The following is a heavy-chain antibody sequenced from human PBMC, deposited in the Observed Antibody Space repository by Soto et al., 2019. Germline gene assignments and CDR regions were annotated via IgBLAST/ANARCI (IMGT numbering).Heavy chain of an antibody. V-gene: IGHV3-30*04. D-gene: IGHD5-12*01. CDR1: GFTFSSYA. Sequence: GGSLRLSCAASGFTFSSYAMHWVRQAPGKGLEWVAVISYDGSNKYYADSEKGRFTISRDNSKNTLYLQMNSLRAEDAAVYYCASGSSGGYDDAFDIWGQGTMVTVSS. CDR3: ASGSSGGYDDAFDI. J-gene: IGHJ3*02. CDR2: ISYDGSNK.